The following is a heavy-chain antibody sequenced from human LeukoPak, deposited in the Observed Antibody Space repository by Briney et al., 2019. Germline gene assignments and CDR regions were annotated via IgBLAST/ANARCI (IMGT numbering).Heavy chain of an antibody. CDR2: INPNSGGT. CDR3: ARETCSGGSCYSDY. J-gene: IGHJ4*02. Sequence: ASVKVSCKASGYTFTGYYMHWVRQAPGQGLEWMGWINPNSGGTNYAQKFQGRVTMTRDTSISTAYMELSRLRSDDTAGYYCARETCSGGSCYSDYWGQGTLVTVSS. V-gene: IGHV1-2*02. D-gene: IGHD2-15*01. CDR1: GYTFTGYY.